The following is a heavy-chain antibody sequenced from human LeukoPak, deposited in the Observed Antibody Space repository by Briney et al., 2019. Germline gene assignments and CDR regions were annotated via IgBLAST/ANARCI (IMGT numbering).Heavy chain of an antibody. CDR1: GGPISSYY. CDR3: ARGGYGWYFDL. D-gene: IGHD4-17*01. V-gene: IGHV4-59*01. Sequence: SETLSLTCTVSGGPISSYYWSWIRQPPGKGLEWIGYIYYSGSTNYNPSLKSRVTISVDTSKNQFSLKLSSVTAADTAVYYCARGGYGWYFDLWGRGTLVTVSS. J-gene: IGHJ2*01. CDR2: IYYSGST.